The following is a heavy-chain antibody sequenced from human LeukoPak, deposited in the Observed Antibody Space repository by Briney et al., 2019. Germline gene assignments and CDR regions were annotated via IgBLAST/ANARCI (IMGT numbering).Heavy chain of an antibody. CDR2: IYYSGST. CDR1: GGSISSGGYS. Sequence: SQTLSLTCAVPGGSISSGGYSWSWIRQPPGTGLEWIGYIYYSGSTYYNPSLKSRVTISVDTSKNQFSLKLSSVTAADTAVYYCARVVEYSSSSAFDYWGQGTLVTVSS. J-gene: IGHJ4*02. CDR3: ARVVEYSSSSAFDY. V-gene: IGHV4-30-4*07. D-gene: IGHD6-6*01.